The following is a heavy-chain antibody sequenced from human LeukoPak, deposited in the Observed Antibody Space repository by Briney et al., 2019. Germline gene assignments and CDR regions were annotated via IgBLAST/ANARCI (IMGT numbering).Heavy chain of an antibody. D-gene: IGHD3-10*01. CDR3: ARGSGMVRGALDY. Sequence: PSETLSLTCTVSGGSISSYYWSWIRQPPGKGLEWIGYIYYSGSTNYNPSLKSRVTISVDTSKNQFSLKLSSVTAADTAVYYCARGSGMVRGALDYWGQGTLVTVSS. CDR2: IYYSGST. CDR1: GGSISSYY. V-gene: IGHV4-59*12. J-gene: IGHJ4*02.